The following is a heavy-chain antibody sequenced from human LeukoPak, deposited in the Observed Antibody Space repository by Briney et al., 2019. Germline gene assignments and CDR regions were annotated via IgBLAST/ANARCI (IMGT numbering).Heavy chain of an antibody. CDR2: IYYSGST. J-gene: IGHJ5*02. V-gene: IGHV4-39*01. CDR1: GDSISSSRYF. Sequence: PSETLSLTCAVSGDSISSSRYFWAWIRQPPGKGLEWIGSIYYSGSTYCNPSLKSRVTIPVDTSKNQFSLKLSSVTATDTAIYHCAKLPGSPYNWFDPWGQGTLVTVSS. CDR3: AKLPGSPYNWFDP.